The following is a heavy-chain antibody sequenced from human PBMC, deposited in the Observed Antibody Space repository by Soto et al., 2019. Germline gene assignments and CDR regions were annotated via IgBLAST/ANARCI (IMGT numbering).Heavy chain of an antibody. CDR2: ISSSSSYI. D-gene: IGHD4-17*01. Sequence: EVQLVESGGGLVKPGGSLRLSCAASGFTFSSYSMNWVRQAPGKGLEWVSSISSSSSYIYYADSVNGRFTISRDNAKNSLYLQMNSLRAEDTAVYYCARESTTVTTGNWFDPWGQGTLVTVSS. J-gene: IGHJ5*02. V-gene: IGHV3-21*01. CDR3: ARESTTVTTGNWFDP. CDR1: GFTFSSYS.